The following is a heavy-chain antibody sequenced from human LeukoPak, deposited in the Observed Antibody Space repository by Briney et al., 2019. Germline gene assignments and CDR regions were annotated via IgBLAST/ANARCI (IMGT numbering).Heavy chain of an antibody. CDR2: ISAYNGDT. J-gene: IGHJ6*02. CDR1: GYTFTSYG. Sequence: ASVKVSCKASGYTFTSYGISWVRQAPGQGLEWMGWISAYNGDTRYAQKLQGRVTMTTDTSTSTAYMELRSLTSDDTAVYYCARGSPYYYGMDVWGQGTTVTVSS. CDR3: ARGSPYYYGMDV. V-gene: IGHV1-18*01.